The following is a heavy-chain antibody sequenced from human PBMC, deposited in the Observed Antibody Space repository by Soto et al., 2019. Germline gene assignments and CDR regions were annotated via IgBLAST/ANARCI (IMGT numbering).Heavy chain of an antibody. J-gene: IGHJ4*02. CDR3: ATGGRIWNYYDSSGYGDY. Sequence: GASVKVSCKASGYTFTSYGISWVRQAPGQGLEWMGWISAYNGNTNYAQKLQGRVTMTTDTSTSTAYMELRSLRSDDTAVYYCATGGRIWNYYDSSGYGDYWGQGTLVTVSS. CDR2: ISAYNGNT. V-gene: IGHV1-18*01. CDR1: GYTFTSYG. D-gene: IGHD3-22*01.